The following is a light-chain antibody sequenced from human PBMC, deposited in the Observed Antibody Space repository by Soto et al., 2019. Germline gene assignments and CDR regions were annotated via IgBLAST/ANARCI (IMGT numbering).Light chain of an antibody. CDR3: QQSYS. J-gene: IGKJ2*01. Sequence: DIQMTQSPSSLSASVGDRVTITCRASQSISSYLNWYQQKPGIAPKLLIYAASSLQSGVPSRFSGSGSGTDFTLTISSLQPEDFATYYCQQSYSFGQGTKLEIK. V-gene: IGKV1-39*01. CDR1: QSISSY. CDR2: AAS.